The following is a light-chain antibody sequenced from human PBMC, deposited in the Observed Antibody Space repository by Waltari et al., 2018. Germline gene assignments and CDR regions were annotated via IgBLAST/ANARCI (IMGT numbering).Light chain of an antibody. J-gene: IGLJ1*01. CDR1: TNDVGGYNF. CDR2: EVT. CDR3: HSYTGSRTYV. Sequence: QSALTQPASVSGSPGQSITIFCTGTTNDVGGYNFVSWYQHHPGKAPKLIIYEVTKRPSGVSTRFSGSKSGNTASPTISGLQAEDEADYYCHSYTGSRTYVFGTGTKVTVL. V-gene: IGLV2-14*01.